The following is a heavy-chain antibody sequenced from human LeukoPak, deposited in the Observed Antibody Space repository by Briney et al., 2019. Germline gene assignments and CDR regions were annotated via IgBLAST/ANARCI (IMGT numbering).Heavy chain of an antibody. CDR2: IISDGSNT. D-gene: IGHD3-10*01. CDR1: GFIFSTYS. Sequence: GGSLRLSCATSGFIFSTYSMHWIRQGPGKGLVWVSRIISDGSNTDYADSVKGRFTISRDNTRNTLYLQMNSLRSEDTAVYYCARSGDAAFDIWGRGTMVTVSS. CDR3: ARSGDAAFDI. V-gene: IGHV3-74*01. J-gene: IGHJ3*02.